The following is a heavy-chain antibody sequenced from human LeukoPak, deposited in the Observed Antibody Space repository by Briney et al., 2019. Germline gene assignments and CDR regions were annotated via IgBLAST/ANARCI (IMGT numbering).Heavy chain of an antibody. Sequence: PGGSLRLSCAVSGLTLSNVWMNWARQAPGKGLEWVGRIRSRGDGGTTDFAAPVKGRFTISRDDSKNTLYLQMNSLTSEDTAVYYCSQGSAQYFDYWGQGTLVTVSS. V-gene: IGHV3-15*07. CDR2: IRSRGDGGTT. CDR3: SQGSAQYFDY. J-gene: IGHJ4*02. D-gene: IGHD2-15*01. CDR1: GLTLSNVW.